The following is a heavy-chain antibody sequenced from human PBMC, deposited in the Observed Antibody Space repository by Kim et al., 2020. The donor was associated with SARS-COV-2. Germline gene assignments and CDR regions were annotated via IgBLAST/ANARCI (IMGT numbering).Heavy chain of an antibody. V-gene: IGHV1-2*02. Sequence: ASVKVSCKAFENAFTDYYIHWVRQAPGHGLAWMGWINANSGGTTYAQNFHGGVTMTRDTSINTAYMALNSLRSDDTAGYFCARGASRVNDYSGQGTRVPV. CDR2: INANSGGT. CDR1: ENAFTDYY. CDR3: ARGASRVNDY. J-gene: IGHJ4*02.